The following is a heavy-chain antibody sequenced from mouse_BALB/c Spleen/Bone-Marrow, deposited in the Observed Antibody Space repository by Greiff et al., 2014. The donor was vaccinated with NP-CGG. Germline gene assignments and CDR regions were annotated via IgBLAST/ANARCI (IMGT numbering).Heavy chain of an antibody. D-gene: IGHD2-10*02. Sequence: EVQLQQSGAELVKPGASVKLSCTASGFNIKDTYMHWVKQRPEQGLEWIGRIDPANGNTKDDPKFQGKATITADTSSNTAYLQLSSLTSEDTAVYYCTRGYGNYALYYYAMDYWGQGTSVTVSS. CDR3: TRGYGNYALYYYAMDY. J-gene: IGHJ4*01. CDR2: IDPANGNT. CDR1: GFNIKDTY. V-gene: IGHV14-3*02.